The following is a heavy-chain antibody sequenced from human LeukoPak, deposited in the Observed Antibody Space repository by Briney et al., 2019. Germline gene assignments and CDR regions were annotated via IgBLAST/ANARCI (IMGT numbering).Heavy chain of an antibody. CDR2: IYYSGST. Sequence: PSETLSLTCTVSGGSISSGGYYWSWIRQHPGKGLEWIGYIYYSGSTYYNPSLKSRVTISVDTSKNQFSLKLSSVTAADTAVYYCARGDITGIYFDYWGQGTLVTVSS. J-gene: IGHJ4*02. V-gene: IGHV4-31*03. CDR3: ARGDITGIYFDY. CDR1: GGSISSGGYY. D-gene: IGHD1-20*01.